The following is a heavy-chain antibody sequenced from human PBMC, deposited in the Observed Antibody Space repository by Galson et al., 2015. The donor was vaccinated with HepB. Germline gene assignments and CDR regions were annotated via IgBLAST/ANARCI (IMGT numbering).Heavy chain of an antibody. J-gene: IGHJ4*02. Sequence: LRLSCAASGFNFNDYAMYWVRQAPGKALEWVSGLSWDSRYIDYGDSVKGRFTISRDNTKNSLYLQMNSLRVEDTAFYYCVKDSYGGDEPCWGQGTLVTVSS. CDR1: GFNFNDYA. CDR3: VKDSYGGDEPC. V-gene: IGHV3-9*01. D-gene: IGHD1-14*01. CDR2: LSWDSRYI.